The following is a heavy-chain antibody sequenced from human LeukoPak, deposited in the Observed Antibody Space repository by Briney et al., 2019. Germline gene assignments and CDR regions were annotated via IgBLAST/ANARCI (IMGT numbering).Heavy chain of an antibody. J-gene: IGHJ4*02. CDR2: IKRDGIEK. V-gene: IGHV3-7*03. CDR1: GFTFSSYW. D-gene: IGHD1-14*01. Sequence: PGGSLRLSCAASGFTFSSYWMSWVRQAPGKGLEWVANIKRDGIEKHYVDSVKGRFTISRDNAKNSLYLQMNGLRADDTAVYYCGSRSGGFWGQGTLVTVSS. CDR3: GSRSGGF.